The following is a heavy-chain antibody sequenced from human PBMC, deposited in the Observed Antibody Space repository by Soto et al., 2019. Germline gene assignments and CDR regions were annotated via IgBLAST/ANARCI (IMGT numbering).Heavy chain of an antibody. CDR3: ARMDIVATISDYYYYMDV. CDR1: GYTFTSYG. CDR2: ISAYNGNT. Sequence: ASVKVSCKASGYTFTSYGISWVRQAPGQGLEWIGWISAYNGNTNYAQKLQGRVTMTTDTSTSTAYMELRSLRSDDTAVYYCARMDIVATISDYYYYMDVWGKGTTVTVSS. J-gene: IGHJ6*03. D-gene: IGHD5-12*01. V-gene: IGHV1-18*01.